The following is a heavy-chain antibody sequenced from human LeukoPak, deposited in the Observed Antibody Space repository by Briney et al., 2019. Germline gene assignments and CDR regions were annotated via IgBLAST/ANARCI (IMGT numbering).Heavy chain of an antibody. CDR2: INSDGSST. V-gene: IGHV3-74*01. CDR1: GFTFSSYW. Sequence: GGSLRLSCAASGFTFSSYWMYWVRQAPGKGLVWVSRINSDGSSTSYADSVKDRFTISRDNAKNTLYLQMNSLRAEDTAVYYCAREWIVVVPPAMTYYYNGMDVWGQGTTVTVSS. J-gene: IGHJ6*02. D-gene: IGHD2-2*01. CDR3: AREWIVVVPPAMTYYYNGMDV.